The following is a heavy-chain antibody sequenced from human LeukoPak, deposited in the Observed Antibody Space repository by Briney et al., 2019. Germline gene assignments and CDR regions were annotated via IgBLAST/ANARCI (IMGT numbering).Heavy chain of an antibody. CDR3: ARDGTGRWLQLTFWDY. CDR1: GFTFSSYE. J-gene: IGHJ4*02. Sequence: GGSLRLSCAASGFTFSSYEMNWVRQAPGKGLEWVSYISSSGSTIYYADSVKGRFTISRDNAKNSLYLQMNSLRAEDTAVYYCARDGTGRWLQLTFWDYWGQGTLVTVSS. V-gene: IGHV3-48*03. D-gene: IGHD5-24*01. CDR2: ISSSGSTI.